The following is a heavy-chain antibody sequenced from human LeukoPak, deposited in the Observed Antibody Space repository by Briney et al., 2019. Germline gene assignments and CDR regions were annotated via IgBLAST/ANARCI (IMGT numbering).Heavy chain of an antibody. CDR3: ARQSYSSWYSYYFDY. CDR1: GGTVSSSSYY. V-gene: IGHV4-39*01. J-gene: IGHJ4*02. Sequence: TSETLSLTCTVSGGTVSSSSYYWGWIRQPPGKGLEWIGTIFYSGSTYYNPPLKSRVTISVDTSKNQFSLKLSSVTAADTAVYYCARQSYSSWYSYYFDYWGQGTLVTVSS. D-gene: IGHD6-13*01. CDR2: IFYSGST.